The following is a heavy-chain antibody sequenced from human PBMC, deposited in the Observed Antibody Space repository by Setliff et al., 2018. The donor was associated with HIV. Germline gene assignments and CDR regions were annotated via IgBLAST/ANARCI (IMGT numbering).Heavy chain of an antibody. CDR1: RFMFSTYA. V-gene: IGHV3-30*04. J-gene: IGHJ4*02. CDR2: ISFDGRNQ. D-gene: IGHD3-22*01. CDR3: ARGHYDTSAPDY. Sequence: GGSLRLSCVASRFMFSTYAMHWVRQAPGKGLEWVALISFDGRNQYYAASVKGRFTISRDNSKNTLFLQMSSLTPEDTGVYYCARGHYDTSAPDYWGQGTLVTVS.